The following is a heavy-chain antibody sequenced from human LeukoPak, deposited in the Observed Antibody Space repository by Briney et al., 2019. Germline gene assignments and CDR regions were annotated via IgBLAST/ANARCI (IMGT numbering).Heavy chain of an antibody. V-gene: IGHV3-30*02. CDR2: IRYDGSNK. CDR3: AKNFVAVVPAAIPFDY. D-gene: IGHD2-2*02. CDR1: GFTFSSYG. Sequence: PGGSLRLSCAASGFTFSSYGMHWVRQAPGKGLEWVAFIRYDGSNKYYADSVKGRFTISRDNSKNTLYLQMNSLRAEDTAVYYCAKNFVAVVPAAIPFDYWGQGTLVTVSS. J-gene: IGHJ4*02.